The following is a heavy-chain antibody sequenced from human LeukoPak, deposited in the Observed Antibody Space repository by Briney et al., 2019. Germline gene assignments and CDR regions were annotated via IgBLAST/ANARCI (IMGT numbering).Heavy chain of an antibody. D-gene: IGHD5-24*01. J-gene: IGHJ5*02. V-gene: IGHV3-48*04. CDR2: ISSSSSTI. Sequence: PGGSLRLSCAASGFTFSSYSMNWVRQAPGKGLEWVSYISSSSSTIYYADSVKGRFTISRDNAKNSLYLQMNSLRAEDTAVYYCARGSRDGYNSWGQGTLVTVSS. CDR3: ARGSRDGYNS. CDR1: GFTFSSYS.